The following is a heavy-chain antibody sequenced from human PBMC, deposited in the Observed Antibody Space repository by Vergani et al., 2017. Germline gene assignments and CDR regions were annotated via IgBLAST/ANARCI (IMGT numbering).Heavy chain of an antibody. CDR1: GYTFTGYY. CDR3: ARGRVSCSSTSCSAHNNWFDP. J-gene: IGHJ5*02. V-gene: IGHV1-2*02. Sequence: QVQLVQSGAEVKKPGASVKVSCKASGYTFTGYYMHWVRQAPGQGLEWMGWINPNSGGTNYAQKFQGRVTMTRDTSISTAYMELSRLRSDDTAVYYCARGRVSCSSTSCSAHNNWFDPWGQGTLVTVSS. CDR2: INPNSGGT. D-gene: IGHD2-2*01.